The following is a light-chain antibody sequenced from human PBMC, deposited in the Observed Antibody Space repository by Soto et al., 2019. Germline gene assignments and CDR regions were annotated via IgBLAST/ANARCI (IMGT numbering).Light chain of an antibody. V-gene: IGKV3-11*01. CDR3: QQRSRWPPSLT. J-gene: IGKJ4*01. CDR2: YAS. Sequence: EVVLTQSPATLSLSPGETATLSCRASQSVSSYLAWYQQKPGQAARLLIYYASKTATGIPARFSGSGSGTDVTLTISSLEPEDFAVYYCQQRSRWPPSLTFGGGTKVEMK. CDR1: QSVSSY.